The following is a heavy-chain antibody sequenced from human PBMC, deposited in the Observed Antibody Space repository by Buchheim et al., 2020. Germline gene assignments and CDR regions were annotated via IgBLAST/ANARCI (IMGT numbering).Heavy chain of an antibody. CDR2: ISSSGRTT. CDR1: GFTFSDYY. J-gene: IGHJ4*01. CDR3: ARHRGIQVWFQI. D-gene: IGHD5-18*01. V-gene: IGHV3-11*01. Sequence: QVQLVESGGGLVKPGGSLRLSCAASGFTFSDYYMSWIRQAPGKGLEWVSCISSSGRTTYYTDSVKGRFTISREDANNSLSHQMNSLRAEDTAVYYCARHRGIQVWFQIWGHGTL.